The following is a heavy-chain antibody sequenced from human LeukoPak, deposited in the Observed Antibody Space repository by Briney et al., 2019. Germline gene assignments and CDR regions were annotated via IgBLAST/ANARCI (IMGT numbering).Heavy chain of an antibody. Sequence: SETLSLTCGVSGGSISSYYWSWIRQPPGKGLEWIGYISNSGSTNYNPYLKSRVTISVDTSKNQFSLRLSSVTAADTAVYYCARERTLVGGADIWGQGTKVTVSS. CDR1: GGSISSYY. CDR2: ISNSGST. J-gene: IGHJ3*02. CDR3: ARERTLVGGADI. D-gene: IGHD2-21*01. V-gene: IGHV4-4*08.